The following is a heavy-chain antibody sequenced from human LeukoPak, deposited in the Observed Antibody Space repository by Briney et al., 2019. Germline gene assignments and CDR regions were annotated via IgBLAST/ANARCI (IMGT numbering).Heavy chain of an antibody. D-gene: IGHD2-8*01. CDR3: ARALIGYYFDY. Sequence: GGSLRLSCAASGFTFSSYWMHWVRQAPGKGLVWVSRINSDGSSTSYADSVKGRFTISRDNSKNSLYLQMNSLRAEDTAVYYCARALIGYYFDYWGQGTLVTVSS. V-gene: IGHV3-74*01. J-gene: IGHJ4*02. CDR1: GFTFSSYW. CDR2: INSDGSST.